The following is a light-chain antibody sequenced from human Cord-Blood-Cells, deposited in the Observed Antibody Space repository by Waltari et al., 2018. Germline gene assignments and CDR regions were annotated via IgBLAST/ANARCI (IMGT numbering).Light chain of an antibody. CDR1: QSISSW. CDR3: QQYNSYPLT. J-gene: IGKJ4*01. Sequence: DIQMTQSPSPLSASVGDRVTITCRASQSISSWLAWYQQKPGKAAKLLIYKASSLESGVPSRFSGSGSGTEFTLTISSLQPDDFATYYCQQYNSYPLTFGGGTKVEIK. V-gene: IGKV1-5*03. CDR2: KAS.